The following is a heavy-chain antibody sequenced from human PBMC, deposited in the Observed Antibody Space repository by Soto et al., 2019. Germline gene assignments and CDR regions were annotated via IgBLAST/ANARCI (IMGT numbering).Heavy chain of an antibody. V-gene: IGHV4-39*02. D-gene: IGHD6-13*01. J-gene: IGHJ4*02. CDR3: AREASITAAGSFDY. Sequence: SETLSLTCTVSGGSISNSRHYWGWIRQPPGKGLEWIGSIFYSGITYYNPSLKSRVTISVDTSKNQFPLKLSSVTAADTAVYYCAREASITAAGSFDYWGQGTLVTVSS. CDR2: IFYSGIT. CDR1: GGSISNSRHY.